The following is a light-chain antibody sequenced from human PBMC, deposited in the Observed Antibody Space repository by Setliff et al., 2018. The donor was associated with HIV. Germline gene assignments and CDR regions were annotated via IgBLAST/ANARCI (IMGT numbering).Light chain of an antibody. V-gene: IGLV2-14*01. CDR3: SSYTSSSTYV. Sequence: QSALTQPASVSGSPGQSITISCTGTSSDVGGYNYVSWYQQHPGKAPKLMISDVSKRPSGVSSRFSGSKSGNTASLTIPGLQTEDEADYYCSSYTSSSTYVFGTGTKVTV. J-gene: IGLJ1*01. CDR1: SSDVGGYNY. CDR2: DVS.